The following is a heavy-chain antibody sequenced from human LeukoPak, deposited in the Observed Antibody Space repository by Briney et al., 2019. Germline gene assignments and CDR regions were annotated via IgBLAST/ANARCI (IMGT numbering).Heavy chain of an antibody. Sequence: KPSETLSLTCTVSGGSISSYYWSWIRQPAGKGLEWIGRIYTSGSTNYNPSLKSRVTMSVDTSKNQFSLKLSSVTAADTAVYYRAGGGATNWAYYFDYWGQGTLVTVSS. D-gene: IGHD1-26*01. J-gene: IGHJ4*02. CDR2: IYTSGST. V-gene: IGHV4-4*07. CDR1: GGSISSYY. CDR3: AGGGATNWAYYFDY.